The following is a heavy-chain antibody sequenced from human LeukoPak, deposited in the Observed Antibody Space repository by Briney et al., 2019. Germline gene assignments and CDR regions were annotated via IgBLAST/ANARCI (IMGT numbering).Heavy chain of an antibody. Sequence: GASVKVSCKASGYTFTSYDINWVRQATGQGLEWMGWMNPNSGNTGYAQKFQGRVTMTRNTFISTAYMELSSLRSEDTAVYYCARVHSSGWYQYYYYYGMDVWGQGTTVTVSS. CDR2: MNPNSGNT. CDR3: ARVHSSGWYQYYYYYGMDV. CDR1: GYTFTSYD. J-gene: IGHJ6*02. V-gene: IGHV1-8*01. D-gene: IGHD6-19*01.